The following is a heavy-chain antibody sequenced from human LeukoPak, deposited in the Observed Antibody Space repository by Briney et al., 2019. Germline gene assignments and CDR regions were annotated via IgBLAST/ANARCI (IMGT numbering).Heavy chain of an antibody. CDR1: GFTFSDYY. CDR2: ISSSGSTI. CDR3: ARGLTYYYDSSGPSDAFDI. D-gene: IGHD3-22*01. Sequence: GGSLRLSCAASGFTFSDYYMSWIRQAPGKGLEWVSYISSSGSTIYYADSVKGRFAISRDNAKNSLYLQMNSLRAEDTAVYYCARGLTYYYDSSGPSDAFDIWGQGTMVTVSS. V-gene: IGHV3-11*04. J-gene: IGHJ3*02.